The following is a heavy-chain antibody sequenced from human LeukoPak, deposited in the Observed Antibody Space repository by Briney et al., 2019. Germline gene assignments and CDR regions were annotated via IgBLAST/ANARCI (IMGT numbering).Heavy chain of an antibody. D-gene: IGHD3-10*01. CDR3: ARAFSVSAWFDP. J-gene: IGHJ5*02. V-gene: IGHV4-39*01. Sequence: SETLSLTCTVPGGSISSSSYYWGWIRQPPGKGLEWIGSIYYSGSTYYNPSLKSRVTISVDTSKNQFSLKLSSVTAADTAVYYCARAFSVSAWFDPWGQGTLVTVSS. CDR1: GGSISSSSYY. CDR2: IYYSGST.